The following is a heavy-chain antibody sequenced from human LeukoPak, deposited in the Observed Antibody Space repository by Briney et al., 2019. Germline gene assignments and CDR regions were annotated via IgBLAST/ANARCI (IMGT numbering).Heavy chain of an antibody. J-gene: IGHJ4*02. D-gene: IGHD3-16*01. CDR2: IRYDGSNK. CDR1: GFTFSSYG. V-gene: IGHV3-30*02. CDR3: AKDLISDDYVWGSYGKPY. Sequence: GGSLRLSCAASGFTFSSYGMHWVRQAPGKGLEWVAFIRYDGSNKYYADSVKGRFTISRDNSKNTLYLQMNSLRAEDTAVYYWAKDLISDDYVWGSYGKPYWGQGTLVTVSS.